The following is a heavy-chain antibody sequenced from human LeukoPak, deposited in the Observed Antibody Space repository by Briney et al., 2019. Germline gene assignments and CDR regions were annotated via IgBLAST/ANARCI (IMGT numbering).Heavy chain of an antibody. Sequence: ASVTVSCKSSGYTFPSYYMHWVRQAPGQGREWMGVINPSGGSTSYAQKFQGRVTMTRDMSTSTVYMELSSLRSEDTAVYYCARSTTVVSPWVYWGQGTLVTVSS. CDR2: INPSGGST. CDR3: ARSTTVVSPWVY. CDR1: GYTFPSYY. V-gene: IGHV1-46*01. D-gene: IGHD4-23*01. J-gene: IGHJ4*02.